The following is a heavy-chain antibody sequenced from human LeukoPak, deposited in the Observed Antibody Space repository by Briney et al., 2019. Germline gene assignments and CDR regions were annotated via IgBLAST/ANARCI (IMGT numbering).Heavy chain of an antibody. Sequence: ASVKVSCKASGYTFTTYAIHWVRQAPGQRLEWMGWINVGNANTKYSQKLQGRVTITADESTSTAYMELSSLRSEDTAVYYCARDPTTVTTDYYYGMDVWGQGTTVTVSS. CDR1: GYTFTTYA. J-gene: IGHJ6*02. V-gene: IGHV1-3*01. D-gene: IGHD4-17*01. CDR3: ARDPTTVTTDYYYGMDV. CDR2: INVGNANT.